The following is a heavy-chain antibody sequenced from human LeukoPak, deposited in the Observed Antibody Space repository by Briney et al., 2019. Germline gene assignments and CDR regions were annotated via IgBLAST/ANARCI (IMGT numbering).Heavy chain of an antibody. CDR2: FYHSGIT. CDR1: GYSIRSGFY. CDR3: ARAVGSFDWLPLFDY. J-gene: IGHJ4*02. V-gene: IGHV4-38-2*02. Sequence: PPETLSLTCTVPGYSIRSGFYWGWIRQPPGKGLEWIGNFYHSGITNYTPSLKSRVTISLDTSKNQFYLKLSSVTAADTAVYYCARAVGSFDWLPLFDYWGQGTLVTVSS. D-gene: IGHD3-9*01.